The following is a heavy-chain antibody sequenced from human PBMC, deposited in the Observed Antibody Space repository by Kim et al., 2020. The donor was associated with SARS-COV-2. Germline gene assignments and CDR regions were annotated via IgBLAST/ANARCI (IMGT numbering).Heavy chain of an antibody. CDR2: IRSKAYGGTT. V-gene: IGHV3-49*03. Sequence: GGSLRLSCKATRFMFGDYAMSWFRQAPGKGLEWVGFIRSKAYGGTTEYAASVKGRFTISRDDSKNIAYLQMNSLKTEDTAVYYCSRALPIEVGISSSPGTFDIWGQGTMVTVSS. CDR1: RFMFGDYA. D-gene: IGHD3-22*01. J-gene: IGHJ3*02. CDR3: SRALPIEVGISSSPGTFDI.